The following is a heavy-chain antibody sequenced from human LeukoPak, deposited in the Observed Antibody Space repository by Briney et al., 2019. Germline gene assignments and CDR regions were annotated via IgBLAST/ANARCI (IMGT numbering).Heavy chain of an antibody. CDR2: ISGSSSYT. CDR1: GFTFSDYY. V-gene: IGHV3-11*06. Sequence: PGGSLRLSCAASGFTFSDYYMSWIRQAPGKGLEWISDISGSSSYTNYADSVKGRFTISRDNAKNSLYLQMNSLRVEDTAVYYCTRDETWGQGTLVTVSS. CDR3: TRDET. J-gene: IGHJ5*02.